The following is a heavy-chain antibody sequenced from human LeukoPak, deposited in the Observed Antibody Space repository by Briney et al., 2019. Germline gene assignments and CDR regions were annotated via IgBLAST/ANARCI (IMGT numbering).Heavy chain of an antibody. CDR3: ARAWMVGEGAFDI. CDR2: IYFSGST. CDR1: GGSISSSY. J-gene: IGHJ3*02. V-gene: IGHV4-59*12. Sequence: PSENPSLTCTVSGGSISSSYWSWLRQPPGKGLVWMGYIYFSGSTNYNPSLTSRVTISVDTSKKQCSLKLSSVPAAGTAVYDCARAWMVGEGAFDIWGQGTVVTVSS. D-gene: IGHD3-16*01.